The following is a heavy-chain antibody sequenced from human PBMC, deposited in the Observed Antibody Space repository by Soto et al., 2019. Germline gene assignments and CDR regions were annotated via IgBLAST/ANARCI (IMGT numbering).Heavy chain of an antibody. CDR2: ISLYSDGT. CDR3: ARVVPGAEAWFGP. CDR1: GYTFSNYC. J-gene: IGHJ5*02. D-gene: IGHD2-2*01. Sequence: ASVMISCKTSGYTFSNYCITWVRQAPGQPLEWLGWISLYSDGTNYAQKFQGRVSMTTDTSTTTAYMELRSLRSDDTAVYYCARVVPGAEAWFGPWGQGTLVPVSS. V-gene: IGHV1-18*01.